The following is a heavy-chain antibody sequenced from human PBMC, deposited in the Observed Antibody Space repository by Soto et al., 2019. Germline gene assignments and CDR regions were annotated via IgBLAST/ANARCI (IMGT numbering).Heavy chain of an antibody. CDR3: AREIGYCISNSFYDAAFDI. CDR2: IKQDGSEK. J-gene: IGHJ3*02. D-gene: IGHD2-2*01. V-gene: IGHV3-7*01. Sequence: EVQLVESGGGLVQPGGSLRLSCAASGFTFSSYWMSWVRQAPGKGLEWVANIKQDGSEKYYVDSVKGRFTISRDNAKNSLYVEMKCLSAEDTAVYYCAREIGYCISNSFYDAAFDIWGQGTMVTVSS. CDR1: GFTFSSYW.